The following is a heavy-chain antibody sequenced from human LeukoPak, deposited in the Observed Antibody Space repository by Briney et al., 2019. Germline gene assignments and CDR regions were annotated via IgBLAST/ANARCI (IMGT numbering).Heavy chain of an antibody. J-gene: IGHJ4*02. V-gene: IGHV4-59*01. CDR2: IYYSGST. CDR1: GVSINNYF. D-gene: IGHD3-10*01. CDR3: ARLRGEYDY. Sequence: SETLWLTCTVSGVSINNYFWSWSRQPPGKGLEWIGYIYYSGSTNYNPSLRSRVTISVDMSKNQFSLKLSSVTAADTAVYYCARLRGEYDYWGRGTLVTVSS.